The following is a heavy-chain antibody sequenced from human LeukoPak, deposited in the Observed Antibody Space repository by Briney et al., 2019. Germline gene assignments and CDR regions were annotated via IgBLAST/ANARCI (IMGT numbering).Heavy chain of an antibody. Sequence: GGSLRLSCAASGFTLSNYGMDWVRQAPGKGLEWVSYISSSSSTINYADSVKGRFTISRDSAKNSLYLQMNSLRDEDTAVYHCARGGASRPDYWGQGTLVTVSS. V-gene: IGHV3-48*02. CDR1: GFTLSNYG. D-gene: IGHD1-26*01. CDR2: ISSSSSTI. CDR3: ARGGASRPDY. J-gene: IGHJ4*02.